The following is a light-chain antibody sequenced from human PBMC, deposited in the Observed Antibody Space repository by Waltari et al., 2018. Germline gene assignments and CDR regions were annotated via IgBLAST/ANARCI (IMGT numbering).Light chain of an antibody. J-gene: IGKJ3*01. V-gene: IGKV3-11*01. Sequence: EIVLTQSPATLSLSPGERATLSCRASQSVSRYLAWYQQKPGQAPRLLIYDASTRATRIPAGFGGSGSGTDFTLTISRLEPEDFAVYYCQRRGHWPPGATFGPGTRVDIK. CDR3: QRRGHWPPGAT. CDR2: DAS. CDR1: QSVSRY.